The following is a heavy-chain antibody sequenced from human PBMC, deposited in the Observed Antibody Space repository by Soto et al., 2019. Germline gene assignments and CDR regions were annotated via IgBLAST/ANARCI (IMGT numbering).Heavy chain of an antibody. CDR2: IKQGGSEK. Sequence: EVQLVESGGGLVQPGGFLRLSCAASGFTFSSYWMSWVRQAPGKGLEWVADIKQGGSEKYYVDSVNGRFTISRDNAKNSLYLQMNSLRAEDTAVYYCARDVNDYYYGMDVWGQGTTVTVSS. CDR1: GFTFSSYW. CDR3: ARDVNDYYYGMDV. V-gene: IGHV3-7*01. J-gene: IGHJ6*02.